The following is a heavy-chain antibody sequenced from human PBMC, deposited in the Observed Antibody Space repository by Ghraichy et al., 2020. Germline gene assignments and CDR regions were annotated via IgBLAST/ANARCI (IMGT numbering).Heavy chain of an antibody. D-gene: IGHD3-22*01. Sequence: GGSLRLSCAASGFTFSSYAMSWVRQAPGKGLEWVSAISGSGGSTYYADSVKGRFTISRDNSKNTLYLQMNSLRAEDTAVYYCAKSNPYYYDSSGYFPCDYWGQGTLVTVSS. CDR2: ISGSGGST. CDR1: GFTFSSYA. V-gene: IGHV3-23*01. CDR3: AKSNPYYYDSSGYFPCDY. J-gene: IGHJ4*02.